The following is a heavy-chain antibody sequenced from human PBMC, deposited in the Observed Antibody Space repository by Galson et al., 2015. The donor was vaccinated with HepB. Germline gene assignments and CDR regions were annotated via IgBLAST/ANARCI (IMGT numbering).Heavy chain of an antibody. D-gene: IGHD3-22*01. CDR2: ISWDGGST. CDR1: GFTFDDYT. J-gene: IGHJ4*02. Sequence: SLRLSCAASGFTFDDYTMHWVRQAPGQGLEWVSLISWDGGSTYYADSVKGRFTISRDNSKNSLYLQMNSLRTEDTALYYCAKADDSSGYSLDYWGQGTLVTVSS. CDR3: AKADDSSGYSLDY. V-gene: IGHV3-43*01.